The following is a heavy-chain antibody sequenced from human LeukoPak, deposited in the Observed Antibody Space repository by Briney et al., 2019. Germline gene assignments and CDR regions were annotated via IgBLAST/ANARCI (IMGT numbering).Heavy chain of an antibody. CDR2: ISAYNGNT. Sequence: ASVKVSCKASGYTFTSYGISWVRQASGQGLEWMGWISAYNGNTDYAQKLQGRVTMTTDTSTSTAYLELRSLRSDDTAVYYGARDREQQQLAMPFDYWGQGTLVTVSS. CDR1: GYTFTSYG. CDR3: ARDREQQQLAMPFDY. V-gene: IGHV1-18*01. D-gene: IGHD6-13*01. J-gene: IGHJ4*02.